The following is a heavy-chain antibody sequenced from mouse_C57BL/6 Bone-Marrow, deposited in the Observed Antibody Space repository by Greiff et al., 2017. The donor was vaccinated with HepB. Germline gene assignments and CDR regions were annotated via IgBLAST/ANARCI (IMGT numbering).Heavy chain of an antibody. CDR2: IDPSDSYT. J-gene: IGHJ3*01. D-gene: IGHD2-4*01. CDR3: ARKNYYDYDGDY. V-gene: IGHV1-50*01. Sequence: QVQLQQPGAELVKPGASVKLSCKASGYTFTSYWMQWVKQRPGQGLEWIGEIDPSDSYTNYNQKFKGKATLTVDTSSSTAYMQLSSLTSEDSAVYYCARKNYYDYDGDYWGQGTVVTVSA. CDR1: GYTFTSYW.